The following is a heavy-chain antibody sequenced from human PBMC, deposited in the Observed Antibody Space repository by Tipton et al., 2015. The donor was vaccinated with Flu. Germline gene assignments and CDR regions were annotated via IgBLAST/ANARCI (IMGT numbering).Heavy chain of an antibody. CDR1: GDSISSNYYY. CDR2: ISYSGSS. CDR3: ARDGGVGSGWSYSGGNYYYGMDV. J-gene: IGHJ6*02. Sequence: TLSLTCTVSGDSISSNYYYWGWIRQPPGKGLEWIGSISYSGSSYHNPSLQSRVTISVDTSKNQFSLKLSSVTAADTAVYYCARDGGVGSGWSYSGGNYYYGMDVWGQGTTVIVSS. D-gene: IGHD6-19*01. V-gene: IGHV4-39*07.